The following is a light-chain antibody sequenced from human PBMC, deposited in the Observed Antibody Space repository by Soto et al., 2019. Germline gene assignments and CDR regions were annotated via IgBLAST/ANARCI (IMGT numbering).Light chain of an antibody. J-gene: IGKJ2*01. CDR2: KAT. V-gene: IGKV1-5*03. Sequence: DIQMTQSPSTLSASVGDGVTITCRASQIIGSWLAWYQQKPGKAPKLLIYKATNLQSGVPSRFSGSGSGTDFSLTIISLQPKDSATYFCQQYNDFQYTFGPGTKLEI. CDR1: QIIGSW. CDR3: QQYNDFQYT.